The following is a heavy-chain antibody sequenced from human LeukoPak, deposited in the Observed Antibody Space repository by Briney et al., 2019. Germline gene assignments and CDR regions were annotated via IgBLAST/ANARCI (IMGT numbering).Heavy chain of an antibody. V-gene: IGHV3-30*02. Sequence: GGSLRLSCTASGFTFSSYGMHWVRQAPGKGLEWVAFIRYDGSNKYYADSVKGRFTISRDNSKNTLYLQMNSLRAEDTAVYYCAKDGLGYCSSTSCIRTHFDYWGQGTLVTVSS. CDR3: AKDGLGYCSSTSCIRTHFDY. CDR1: GFTFSSYG. D-gene: IGHD2-2*01. CDR2: IRYDGSNK. J-gene: IGHJ4*02.